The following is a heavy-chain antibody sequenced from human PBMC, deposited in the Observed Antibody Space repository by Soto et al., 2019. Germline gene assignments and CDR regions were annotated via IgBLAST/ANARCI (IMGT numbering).Heavy chain of an antibody. J-gene: IGHJ2*01. CDR1: GFTFTSYA. CDR2: ISANGGAT. V-gene: IGHV3-23*01. Sequence: QLLESGGGLVQPGGSLRLSCAASGFTFTSYAMNWVRQGPGKGLEWVSGISANGGATYYADSVKGRFNISRDNSKDTLFLEMNRLRAEDTAVYFCVKDYRSYSGSYGGRYFDLWGRGTLVTVSA. CDR3: VKDYRSYSGSYGGRYFDL. D-gene: IGHD1-26*01.